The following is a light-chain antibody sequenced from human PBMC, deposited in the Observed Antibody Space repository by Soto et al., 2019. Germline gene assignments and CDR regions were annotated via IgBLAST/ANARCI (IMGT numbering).Light chain of an antibody. Sequence: EIVMTPSPATLSVSPGERATLSCRDRQSVSRNLAWYQPTPGQAPRLLIYGASTRANGIPARFSVSGSGTELTLTFSSLQSEDFAFYDCQQYNNWPPWTFDQGTKVDI. J-gene: IGKJ1*01. CDR2: GAS. CDR1: QSVSRN. CDR3: QQYNNWPPWT. V-gene: IGKV3-15*01.